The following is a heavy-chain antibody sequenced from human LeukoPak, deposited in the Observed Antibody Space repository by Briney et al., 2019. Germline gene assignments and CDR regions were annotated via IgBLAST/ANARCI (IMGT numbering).Heavy chain of an antibody. V-gene: IGHV4-34*01. Sequence: PSETLSLTCAVYGGSFSGYYWSWIRQPPGKGLESIGEINHSGSTNYNPSLKSRVTISVDTSKNQFSLKLSSVTAADTAVYYCARHGGYCSSTSCRRIFDYWGQGTLVTVSS. CDR3: ARHGGYCSSTSCRRIFDY. J-gene: IGHJ4*02. CDR2: INHSGST. D-gene: IGHD2-2*01. CDR1: GGSFSGYY.